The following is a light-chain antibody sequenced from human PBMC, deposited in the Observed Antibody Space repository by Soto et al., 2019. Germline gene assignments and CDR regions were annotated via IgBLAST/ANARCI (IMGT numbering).Light chain of an antibody. Sequence: QSVLTQPPSASGTPGQRVTISCSGSYSNIGSNTVNWYQQLPGTAPKLLIYSNNQRPSGVPDRFSGSMSGTSASLAISGLQSEDEADYYCATWDDSLNGRWVFGGGTKLTVL. CDR1: YSNIGSNT. J-gene: IGLJ3*02. V-gene: IGLV1-44*01. CDR2: SNN. CDR3: ATWDDSLNGRWV.